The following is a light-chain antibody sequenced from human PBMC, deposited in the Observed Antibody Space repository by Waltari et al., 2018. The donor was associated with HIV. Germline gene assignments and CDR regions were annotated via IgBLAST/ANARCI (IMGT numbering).Light chain of an antibody. V-gene: IGLV2-11*01. J-gene: IGLJ2*01. CDR3: CSYAGNSDVV. CDR2: DVN. Sequence: QSALTQPHSVSGSPGQSVTSPCTGTTSDIGGHNYVSWYRQFPGNAPSVIIHDVNKRPSGVPDRFSGSKSGNTASLTISGLQTDDEADYYCCSYAGNSDVVFGGGTTLTVL. CDR1: TSDIGGHNY.